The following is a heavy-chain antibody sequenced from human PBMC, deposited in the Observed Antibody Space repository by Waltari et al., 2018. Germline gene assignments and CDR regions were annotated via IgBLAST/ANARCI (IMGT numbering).Heavy chain of an antibody. D-gene: IGHD6-13*01. CDR1: GGSISSGSYY. CDR3: ARGRLGSWSAPLSYGMDV. V-gene: IGHV4-61*02. Sequence: QVQLQESGPGLVKPSQTLSLTCTVSGGSISSGSYYWSWIRQPAGKGLEWIGRIYTSGSTNYNPSLKSRVTISVDTSKNQFSLKLSSVTAADTAVYYCARGRLGSWSAPLSYGMDVWGQGTTVTVSS. CDR2: IYTSGST. J-gene: IGHJ6*02.